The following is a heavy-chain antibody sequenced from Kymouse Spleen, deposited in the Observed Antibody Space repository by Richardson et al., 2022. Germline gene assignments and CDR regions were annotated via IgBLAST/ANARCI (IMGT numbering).Heavy chain of an antibody. V-gene: IGHV3-48*02. CDR2: ISSSSSTI. Sequence: EVQLVESGGGLVQPGGSLRLSCAASGFTFSSYSMNWVRQAPGKGLEWVSYISSSSSTIYYADSVKGRFTISRDNAKNSLYLQMNSLRDEDTAVYYCARKLWFGEFLLLRYGRLGPRDHGHRLL. D-gene: IGHD3-10*01. J-gene: IGHJ6*02. CDR3: ARKLWFGEFLLLRYGR. CDR1: GFTFSSYS.